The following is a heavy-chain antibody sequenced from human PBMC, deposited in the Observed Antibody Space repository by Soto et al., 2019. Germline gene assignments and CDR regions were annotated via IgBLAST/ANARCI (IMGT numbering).Heavy chain of an antibody. CDR2: INPNSGGT. J-gene: IGHJ4*02. V-gene: IGHV1-2*02. D-gene: IGHD6-13*01. CDR3: AREQAAAPPFDY. CDR1: GYTFTGYY. Sequence: ASVKVSCKXSGYTFTGYYMHWVRQAPGQGLEWMGWINPNSGGTNYAQKFQGRVTMTRDTSISTAYMELSRLRSDDTAVYYCAREQAAAPPFDYWGQGTLVTVSS.